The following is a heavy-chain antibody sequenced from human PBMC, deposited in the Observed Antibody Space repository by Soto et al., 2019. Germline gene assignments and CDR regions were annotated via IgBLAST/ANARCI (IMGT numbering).Heavy chain of an antibody. D-gene: IGHD1-26*01. Sequence: SETLSLTCTVSGGSIYTGGFYWSWIRQLPGKGLEWLGYIYYTGSTQYTPSLKSRLTISTDTSDNQFSLRLTSVTAADTAAYYCATSLVTSRTRVDYWGQGTLVTVSS. V-gene: IGHV4-31*03. CDR3: ATSLVTSRTRVDY. J-gene: IGHJ4*02. CDR1: GGSIYTGGFY. CDR2: IYYTGST.